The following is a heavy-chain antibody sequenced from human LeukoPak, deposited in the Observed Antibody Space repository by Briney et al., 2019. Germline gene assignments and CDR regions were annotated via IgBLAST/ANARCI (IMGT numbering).Heavy chain of an antibody. CDR2: IYSGGST. CDR1: GFTVSSNY. Sequence: GGSLRLSCAASGFTVSSNYMSWVRQAPGKGLEWASVIYSGGSTYYADSVKGRFTISRDNSKNTLYLQMNSLRAEDMAVYYCARAPYYDILTGYYQSYYYGMDVWGQGTTVTVSS. V-gene: IGHV3-66*01. J-gene: IGHJ6*02. CDR3: ARAPYYDILTGYYQSYYYGMDV. D-gene: IGHD3-9*01.